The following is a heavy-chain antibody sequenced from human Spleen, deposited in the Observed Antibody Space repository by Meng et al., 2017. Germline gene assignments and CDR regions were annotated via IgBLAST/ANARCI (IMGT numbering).Heavy chain of an antibody. CDR1: GYGFSNYW. CDR3: ARRDYWYNYGMDV. Sequence: GESLKISCEASGYGFSNYWIGWVRQMPGKGLEWMGIIYPGDSETRYSPSFQGQVTISVDKSISTAYLQWSSLKASDTAMYYCARRDYWYNYGMDVWGQGTTVTVSS. J-gene: IGHJ6*02. CDR2: IYPGDSET. V-gene: IGHV5-51*01.